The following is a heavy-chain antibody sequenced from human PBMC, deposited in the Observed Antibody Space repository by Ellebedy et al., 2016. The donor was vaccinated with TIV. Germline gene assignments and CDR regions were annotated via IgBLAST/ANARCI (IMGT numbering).Heavy chain of an antibody. CDR1: GFIFSSYA. CDR2: ISYDGSNK. Sequence: PGGSLRLSCAASGFIFSSYAMHWVRQPPGKGLEWVALISYDGSNKYYADSVKGRFTISRDTSKNTLYLQMNSLRPEDTAVYYCARDLTRFGEDGDLSIDAFDIWGQGTMVTVSS. D-gene: IGHD3-10*01. V-gene: IGHV3-30*04. CDR3: ARDLTRFGEDGDLSIDAFDI. J-gene: IGHJ3*02.